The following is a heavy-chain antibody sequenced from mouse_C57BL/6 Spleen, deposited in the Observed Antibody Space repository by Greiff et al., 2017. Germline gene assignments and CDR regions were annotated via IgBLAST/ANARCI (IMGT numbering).Heavy chain of an antibody. CDR1: GFTFSSYA. Sequence: EVMLVESGGGLVKPGGSLKLSCAASGFTFSSYAMSWVRQTPEKRLEWVATISDGGSYTYYPDNVKGRFTISRDNAKNNRYLQMSHLKSEDTAMYYCAREGQTGTGFAYRGPGTLVTVSA. V-gene: IGHV5-4*01. CDR3: AREGQTGTGFAY. CDR2: ISDGGSYT. D-gene: IGHD4-1*01. J-gene: IGHJ3*01.